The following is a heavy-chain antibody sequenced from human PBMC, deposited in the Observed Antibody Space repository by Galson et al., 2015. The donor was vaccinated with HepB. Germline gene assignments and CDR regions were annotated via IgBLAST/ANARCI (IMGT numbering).Heavy chain of an antibody. Sequence: PALVKPTQTLTLTCAFSGFSLSTSGVGVGWIRQPPGKALEWLAFIYWNDAKRYSPSLKSRLTITKGTSKNQVVLMMTNMDPVDTATYYCAHIPRSGYHPHWYFDLWGRGTLVTVSS. CDR2: IYWNDAK. V-gene: IGHV2-5*01. J-gene: IGHJ2*01. CDR3: AHIPRSGYHPHWYFDL. CDR1: GFSLSTSGVG. D-gene: IGHD3-3*01.